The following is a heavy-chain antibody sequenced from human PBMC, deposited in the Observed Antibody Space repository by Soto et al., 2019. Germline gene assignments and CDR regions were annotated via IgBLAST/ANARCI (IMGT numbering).Heavy chain of an antibody. J-gene: IGHJ4*02. V-gene: IGHV4-39*01. CDR3: ARHGGYRYGYIDY. D-gene: IGHD5-18*01. CDR1: GGSISSSSYY. CDR2: IYFSGST. Sequence: QLLESGPGLVKPSETLSLTCTVSGGSISSSSYYWGWIRQPPGKGLEWIGNIYFSGSTYYNPSLKSRVTISVDTSKNQFSLKLSSVTAADTAVYYCARHGGYRYGYIDYWGQGTLVTVSS.